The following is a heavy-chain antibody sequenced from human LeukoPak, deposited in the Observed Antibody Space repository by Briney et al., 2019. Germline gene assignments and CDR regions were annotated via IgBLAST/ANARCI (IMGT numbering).Heavy chain of an antibody. CDR2: ISGSGGST. CDR3: AKDLRGLVFYYYMDV. J-gene: IGHJ6*03. V-gene: IGHV3-23*01. CDR1: GFTFSSYG. Sequence: GGTLRLSCAASGFTFSSYGMSWVRQAPGKGLEWVSAISGSGGSTYYADSVKGRFTISRDNSKNTLFLQMNSLRVEDTAVYFCAKDLRGLVFYYYMDVWGKGTTATISS. D-gene: IGHD2-8*01.